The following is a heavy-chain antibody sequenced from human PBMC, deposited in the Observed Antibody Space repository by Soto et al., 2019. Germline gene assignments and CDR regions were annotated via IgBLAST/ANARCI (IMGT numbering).Heavy chain of an antibody. CDR2: LTGSSSNI. V-gene: IGHV3-23*01. J-gene: IGHJ4*02. Sequence: GGSLRLSCAASGFSFRNDAMSWVRQAPGKGLEWISTLTGSSSNIYYADSVKGRFAISRDNSRNTLYLQMNSLTAEDTAVYYCANGRATYGLLTHDYWGQGTLVTVSS. D-gene: IGHD3-10*01. CDR3: ANGRATYGLLTHDY. CDR1: GFSFRNDA.